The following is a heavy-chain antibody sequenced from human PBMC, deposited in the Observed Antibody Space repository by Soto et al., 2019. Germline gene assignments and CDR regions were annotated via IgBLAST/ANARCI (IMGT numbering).Heavy chain of an antibody. CDR3: ARQVPAAIRLGWFDP. V-gene: IGHV4-39*01. J-gene: IGHJ5*02. D-gene: IGHD2-2*02. Sequence: NPSETLSLTCTVSGGSISRSTYYWGWIRQPPGKGLEWIGSIYYSGSTYYRPSLKSRVTISVDTSKNQFSLKLSSVTAADTAVYYCARQVPAAIRLGWFDPWGQGTPVTVSS. CDR2: IYYSGST. CDR1: GGSISRSTYY.